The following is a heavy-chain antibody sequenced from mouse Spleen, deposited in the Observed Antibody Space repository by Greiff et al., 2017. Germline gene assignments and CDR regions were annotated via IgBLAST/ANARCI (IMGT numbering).Heavy chain of an antibody. CDR2: ISYDGSN. CDR3: ARQDGYDAIYYAMDY. J-gene: IGHJ4*01. CDR1: GYSITSGYY. Sequence: EVKLVESGPGLVKPSQSLSLTCSVTGYSITSGYYWNWIRQFPGNKLEWMGYISYDGSNNYNPSLKNRISITRDTSKNQFFLKLNSVTTEDTATYYCARQDGYDAIYYAMDYWGQGTSVTVSS. D-gene: IGHD2-2*01. V-gene: IGHV3-6*01.